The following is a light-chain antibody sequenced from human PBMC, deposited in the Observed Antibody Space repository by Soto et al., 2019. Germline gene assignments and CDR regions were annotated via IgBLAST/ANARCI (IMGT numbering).Light chain of an antibody. J-gene: IGKJ4*01. Sequence: EIVLTQSPATLSLSPGERATLSCRASQSVSSSLAWYQHKPGQAPRLLIDATSHRATDIPARFSGSGSETDFTLTIIILEPDEFAVYYCQQRRDWPPSLTFGGGTNVEI. V-gene: IGKV3-11*01. CDR3: QQRRDWPPSLT. CDR1: QSVSSS. CDR2: ATS.